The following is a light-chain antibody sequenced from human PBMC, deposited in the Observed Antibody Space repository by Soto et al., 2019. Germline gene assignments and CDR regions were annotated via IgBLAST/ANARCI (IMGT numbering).Light chain of an antibody. CDR2: LGS. V-gene: IGKV2-28*01. J-gene: IGKJ1*01. CDR1: QSLLHSNGYNY. Sequence: IVMTQSPLSLPVTPGEPSSVSCRSSQSLLHSNGYNYLDWYLQKPGQSPQLLIYLGSNRASGVPDRFSGSGSGTEFTLTISSLQPEDFATYYCQQSYSSPRTFGLGTKVDI. CDR3: QQSYSSPRT.